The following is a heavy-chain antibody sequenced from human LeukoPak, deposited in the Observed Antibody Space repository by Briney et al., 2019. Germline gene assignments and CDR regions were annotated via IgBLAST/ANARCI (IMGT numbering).Heavy chain of an antibody. Sequence: GGSLRLSCAASGFTFSSYAMSWVRQAPGKGLEWVSGISGSGGSTYYADSVKGRFTISRDNSKNTLYLQMNSLRAEDTAVYYRAKFVKPGIAVAALGYWGQGTLVTVSS. CDR1: GFTFSSYA. V-gene: IGHV3-23*01. J-gene: IGHJ4*02. CDR3: AKFVKPGIAVAALGY. D-gene: IGHD6-19*01. CDR2: ISGSGGST.